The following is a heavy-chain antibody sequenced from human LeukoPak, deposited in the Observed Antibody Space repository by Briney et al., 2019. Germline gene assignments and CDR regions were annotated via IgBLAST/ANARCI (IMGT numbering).Heavy chain of an antibody. D-gene: IGHD6-13*01. CDR2: IYPGDSDT. CDR1: GSRFTSYW. J-gene: IGHJ4*02. Sequence: GASLKISCKGSGSRFTSYWIGWVRRMPGKGLEWMGIIYPGDSDTRYSPSFQGQVTISADKSISTAYLQWSSLKASDTAMYYCASQYSSSWGGLNYWGQGTLVTVSS. V-gene: IGHV5-51*01. CDR3: ASQYSSSWGGLNY.